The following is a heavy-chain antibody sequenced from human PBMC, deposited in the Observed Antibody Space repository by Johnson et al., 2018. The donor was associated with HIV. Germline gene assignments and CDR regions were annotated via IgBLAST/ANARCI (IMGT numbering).Heavy chain of an antibody. D-gene: IGHD6-6*01. CDR2: ISNAGTDK. CDR3: ATARRAIDV. J-gene: IGHJ3*01. Sequence: QVQLVESGGGVVQPGRSLRLSCAASGFPFSSYAMDWVRQAPGKGLEWVAVISNAGTDKYYADSVKGRFTISRDNSKNTLYLQVNSLRPEDTALYYCATARRAIDVWGQGTMATVSS. V-gene: IGHV3-30*03. CDR1: GFPFSSYA.